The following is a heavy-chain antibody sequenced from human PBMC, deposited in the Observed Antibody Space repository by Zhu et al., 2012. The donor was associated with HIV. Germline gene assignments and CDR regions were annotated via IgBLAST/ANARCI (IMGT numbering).Heavy chain of an antibody. CDR2: VNHSGNT. V-gene: IGHV4-34*01. D-gene: IGHD6-19*01. J-gene: IGHJ4*02. CDR3: ARLTSGLTSG. CDR1: SGSLSGYY. Sequence: QVQLQQWGAGLLKPSETLSLTCAVYSGSLSGYYWSWIRQPPGKGLEWIGEVNHSGNTNYKPSLQSRVTISVDRSKNQFSLKLTSVTAADTAVYYCARLTSGLTSGWGQGTLVTVSS.